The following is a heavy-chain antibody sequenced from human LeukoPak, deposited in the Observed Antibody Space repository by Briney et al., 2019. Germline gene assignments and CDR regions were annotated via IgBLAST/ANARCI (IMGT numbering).Heavy chain of an antibody. D-gene: IGHD6-19*01. V-gene: IGHV3-33*01. J-gene: IGHJ4*02. CDR3: AREEQWPDYFDY. Sequence: GGSLRLSCAASGFTFSSYGMHWVRQAPGKGLEWVAVIWYDGSNKYYADSVKGRFTISRDNSKNTPYLQMNSLRAEDTAVYYCAREEQWPDYFDYWGQGTLVTVSS. CDR1: GFTFSSYG. CDR2: IWYDGSNK.